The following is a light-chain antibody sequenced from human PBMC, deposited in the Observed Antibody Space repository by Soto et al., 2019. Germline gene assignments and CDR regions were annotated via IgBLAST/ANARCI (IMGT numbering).Light chain of an antibody. CDR2: YIS. CDR1: QSAGNF. J-gene: IGKJ5*01. V-gene: IGKV3D-15*01. CDR3: QQYNNWPRT. Sequence: EIVMTQSPATLSVSPWETASLSCRASQSAGNFLAWYQQKPGQAPRLLIYYISTRATGIPARFSGSGSGTEFTLTISSLQSEDFAVYYCQQYNNWPRTFGQGTRLEIK.